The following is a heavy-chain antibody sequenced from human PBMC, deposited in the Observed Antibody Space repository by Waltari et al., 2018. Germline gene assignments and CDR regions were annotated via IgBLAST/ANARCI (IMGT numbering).Heavy chain of an antibody. CDR2: MSSWSPTI. CDR3: ARDFHENVMDV. J-gene: IGHJ6*02. V-gene: IGHV3-48*04. CDR1: GFTFRTYS. Sequence: EVQLVESGGGLVQPGGSLRLSCAASGFTFRTYSMNWVRQAPGKGLEWVSYMSSWSPTISYADSVKGRFTISRDNAKNSLYLQVNSLRAEDTAVYYCARDFHENVMDVWGQGTTVTVSS.